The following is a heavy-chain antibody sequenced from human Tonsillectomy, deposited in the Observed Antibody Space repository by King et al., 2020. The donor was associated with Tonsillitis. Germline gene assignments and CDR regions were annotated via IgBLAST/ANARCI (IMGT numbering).Heavy chain of an antibody. CDR2: IYYSGST. CDR3: ARGSRLGIYYFDY. Sequence: LQLQESDPGLVKPSETLSLTCTVSGGSISSSSYYWGWIRQPPGKGLEWIGSIYYSGSTYYNPSLKSRVTMSVDTSNNQFSLKLSSVTAADTAVYYCARGSRLGIYYFDYWGQGTLVTVSS. D-gene: IGHD3-22*01. J-gene: IGHJ4*02. CDR1: GGSISSSSYY. V-gene: IGHV4-39*01.